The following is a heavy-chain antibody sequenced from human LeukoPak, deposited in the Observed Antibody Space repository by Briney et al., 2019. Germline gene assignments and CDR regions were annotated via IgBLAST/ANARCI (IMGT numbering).Heavy chain of an antibody. V-gene: IGHV3-20*04. CDR3: ARDFFIAAAGPNWFDP. Sequence: GGSLILSCAASGFTFDDYGMSWVRQAPGKGLEWVSGINWNGGSTGYADSVKGRFTISRDNAKNSLYLQMNSLRAEDTALYYCARDFFIAAAGPNWFDPWGQGTLVTVSS. J-gene: IGHJ5*02. CDR2: INWNGGST. D-gene: IGHD6-13*01. CDR1: GFTFDDYG.